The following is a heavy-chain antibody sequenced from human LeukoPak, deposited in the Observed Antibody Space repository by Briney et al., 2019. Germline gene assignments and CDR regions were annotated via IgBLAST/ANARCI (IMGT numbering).Heavy chain of an antibody. CDR2: IDPGDSDT. D-gene: IGHD6-13*01. J-gene: IGHJ6*03. CDR1: GYSFTNYW. Sequence: GESLKISCQVSGYSFTNYWIGWVRQMPGKGLEWMGSIDPGDSDTRYSPSFQGQVTISADKSISTAYLQWSSLKASGTAMYYCARSDSSSWYHRMDVWGKGTTVTISS. V-gene: IGHV5-51*01. CDR3: ARSDSSSWYHRMDV.